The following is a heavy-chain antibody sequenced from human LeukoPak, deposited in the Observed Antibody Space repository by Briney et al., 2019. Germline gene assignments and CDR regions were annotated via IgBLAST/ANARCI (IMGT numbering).Heavy chain of an antibody. V-gene: IGHV4-59*01. J-gene: IGHJ3*02. D-gene: IGHD4-17*01. CDR3: ARVLAPHYGDYERADAFDI. Sequence: SETLSLTCTVSGGSISNNYWSWIRQPPGKGLEWIGYIYYSGSTNYNPSLKSRVTISVDTSKNQFSLKLSSVTAADTAVYYCARVLAPHYGDYERADAFDIWGQGTTVTVSS. CDR2: IYYSGST. CDR1: GGSISNNY.